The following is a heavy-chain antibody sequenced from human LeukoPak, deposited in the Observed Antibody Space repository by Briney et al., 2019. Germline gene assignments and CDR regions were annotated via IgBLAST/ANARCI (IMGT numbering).Heavy chain of an antibody. D-gene: IGHD1-26*01. CDR2: INPNSGGT. CDR3: ARDLRGLD. CDR1: GYTCTGYY. J-gene: IGHJ4*02. Sequence: ASVKVSCKASGYTCTGYYMHWVRQAPGQGLEWMGWINPNSGGTNYAQKFQGRVTMTRDTSISTAFMELNSLISDDTAVYYCARDLRGLDWGQGTLVTVSS. V-gene: IGHV1-2*02.